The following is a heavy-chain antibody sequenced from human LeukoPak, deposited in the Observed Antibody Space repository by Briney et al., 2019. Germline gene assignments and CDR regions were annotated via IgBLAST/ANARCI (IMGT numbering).Heavy chain of an antibody. CDR3: ARDLATMTGPAVDI. Sequence: ASVKVSCKASGYTFTSYGISWVRQAPGQGLEWMGWISAYNGNTNYAQKLQGRVTMTTDTSTSTAHMELRSLRSDDTAVYYCARDLATMTGPAVDIWGQGTMVTVSS. V-gene: IGHV1-18*01. CDR2: ISAYNGNT. D-gene: IGHD3-22*01. J-gene: IGHJ3*02. CDR1: GYTFTSYG.